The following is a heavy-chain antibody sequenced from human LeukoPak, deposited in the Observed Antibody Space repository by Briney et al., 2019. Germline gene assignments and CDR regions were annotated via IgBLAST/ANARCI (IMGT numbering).Heavy chain of an antibody. CDR1: GFTVSSNY. J-gene: IGHJ4*02. D-gene: IGHD2-15*01. CDR2: IYSGGST. V-gene: IGHV3-53*01. CDR3: ARAGLYCSGGSGYHFDY. Sequence: QSGGSLRLSCAASGFTVSSNYMSWVRQAPGKGLEWVSVIYSGGSTYYADSVKGRFTISRDNSKNTLYLQMNSLRAEDTAVYYCARAGLYCSGGSGYHFDYWGQGTLVTVSS.